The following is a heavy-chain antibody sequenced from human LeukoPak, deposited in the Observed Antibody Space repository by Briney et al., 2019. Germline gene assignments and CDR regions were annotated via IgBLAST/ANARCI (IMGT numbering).Heavy chain of an antibody. Sequence: GGSLRLSCAASGFTFSSYAMSWVRQAPGKGLEWVSGISDSGGSIYYADSVKGRFTISRGNSKNTLYLQMNSLRAEDTAVYYCAKSYGSGPVWDYWGQGTLVTVSS. D-gene: IGHD3-10*01. V-gene: IGHV3-23*01. CDR1: GFTFSSYA. CDR3: AKSYGSGPVWDY. J-gene: IGHJ4*02. CDR2: ISDSGGSI.